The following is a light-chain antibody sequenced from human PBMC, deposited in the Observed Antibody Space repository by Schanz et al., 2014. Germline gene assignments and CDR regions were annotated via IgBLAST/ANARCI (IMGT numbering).Light chain of an antibody. J-gene: IGLJ3*02. CDR2: EVS. V-gene: IGLV2-14*01. Sequence: SALTQPASVSGSPGQSITISCTGTSSDVGSYNYVSWYQQHPGKAPKLMIYEVSNRPSGVSNRFYGSKSGNTASLTISGLKSEDEADYYCSSYTSSSTFPWVFGGGTKVTVL. CDR1: SSDVGSYNY. CDR3: SSYTSSSTFPWV.